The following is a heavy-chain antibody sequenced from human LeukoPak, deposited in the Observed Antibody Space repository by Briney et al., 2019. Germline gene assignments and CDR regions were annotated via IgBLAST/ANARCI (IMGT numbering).Heavy chain of an antibody. V-gene: IGHV4-59*08. CDR3: ARTNYYYGMDV. J-gene: IGHJ6*02. CDR1: GGSISSYY. Sequence: PSETLSLTCTVSGGSISSYYWSWIRQPPGKGLEWIGYIYYSGSTNYNPSLKSRVTISVDTSKNQFSLKLSSVTAADTAVYYCARTNYYYGMDVWGQGTRSPSP. CDR2: IYYSGST.